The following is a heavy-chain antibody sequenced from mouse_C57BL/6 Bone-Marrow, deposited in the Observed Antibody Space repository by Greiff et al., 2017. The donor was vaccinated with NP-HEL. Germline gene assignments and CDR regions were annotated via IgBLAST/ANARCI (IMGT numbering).Heavy chain of an antibody. J-gene: IGHJ1*03. CDR1: GFTFSDYY. CDR2: INYDGSST. V-gene: IGHV5-16*01. CDR3: ARALWYFDV. Sequence: EVQLVESEGGLVQPGSSMKLSCTASGFTFSDYYMAWVRQVPEKGLEWVANINYDGSSTYYLDSLKSRFIISRDNAKNILYLQMSSLKSEDTATYYCARALWYFDVWGTGTTVTVSS.